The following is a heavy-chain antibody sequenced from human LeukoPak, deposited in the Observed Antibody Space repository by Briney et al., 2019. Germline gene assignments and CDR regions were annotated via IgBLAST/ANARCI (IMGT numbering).Heavy chain of an antibody. CDR3: ARGIAGEWLPI. D-gene: IGHD3-3*01. J-gene: IGHJ4*02. Sequence: PSETLSLTCIVSDDPIRNYYWSWIRQPPGKGLEWIGYLYFSGSTNYNPSLKSRVTISVDTSKNQFSLKLSSVTAADTAMYYCARGIAGEWLPIWGQGTLVTVSS. CDR2: LYFSGST. CDR1: DDPIRNYY. V-gene: IGHV4-59*01.